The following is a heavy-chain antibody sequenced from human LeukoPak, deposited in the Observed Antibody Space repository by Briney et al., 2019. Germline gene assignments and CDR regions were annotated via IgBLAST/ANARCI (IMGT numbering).Heavy chain of an antibody. CDR2: INPKSGGT. D-gene: IGHD3-22*01. CDR3: ARELNYDSXXXYFDY. J-gene: IGHJ4*02. Sequence: SCKAXGYTFTVXXXXXXRXXXXXGLXXXGXINPKSGGTNYAQKFQGRVTMTRDTSISTAYMELSRLRSGDTAVYYCARELNYDSXXXYFDYWGQXXXVTXX. CDR1: GYTFTVXX. V-gene: IGHV1-2*02.